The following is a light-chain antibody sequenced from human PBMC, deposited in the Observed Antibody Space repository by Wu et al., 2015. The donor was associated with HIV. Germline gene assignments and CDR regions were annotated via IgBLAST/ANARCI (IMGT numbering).Light chain of an antibody. Sequence: DTQMTQSPSSLSASVGDSVTITCRASQNIISFLNWYQQKPGKAPELLIYASSYLRSGVPSRFSGSGSGTEFSLTISSLQAEDVATYYCQQSHSIPRTFGQGTKVEIK. CDR1: QNIISF. CDR2: ASS. V-gene: IGKV1-39*01. J-gene: IGKJ1*01. CDR3: QQSHSIPRT.